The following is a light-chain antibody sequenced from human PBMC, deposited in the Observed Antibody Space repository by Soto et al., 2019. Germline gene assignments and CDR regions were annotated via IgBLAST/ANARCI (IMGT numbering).Light chain of an antibody. J-gene: IGKJ2*01. CDR3: QQRSNWPPYT. Sequence: EIVLTQSPATLSLSPGERATLSCRASQSVSSYLAWYQQKPGQAPRLLIYDASNRATGIPARFSGSGSGTDFTLTISSREPEDFAVYYCQQRSNWPPYTLGQGTKLEIK. CDR1: QSVSSY. V-gene: IGKV3-11*01. CDR2: DAS.